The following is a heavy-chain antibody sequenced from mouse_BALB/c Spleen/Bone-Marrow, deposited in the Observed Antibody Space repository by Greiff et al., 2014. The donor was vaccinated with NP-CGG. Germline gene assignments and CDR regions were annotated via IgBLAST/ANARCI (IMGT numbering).Heavy chain of an antibody. V-gene: IGHV3-1*02. D-gene: IGHD4-1*02. CDR2: IHYSGSA. Sequence: EVQLQQSGPDLVKPSQSLSLTCTVTGYSITSTYSWHWIRQFPGNKLKWMGYIHYSGSAYYNPSLKSRISVTRDTSKNQFFLQWHSVTTADTATYYCASTGTRGFAYWGQGTLVTVSA. CDR3: ASTGTRGFAY. J-gene: IGHJ3*01. CDR1: GYSITSTYS.